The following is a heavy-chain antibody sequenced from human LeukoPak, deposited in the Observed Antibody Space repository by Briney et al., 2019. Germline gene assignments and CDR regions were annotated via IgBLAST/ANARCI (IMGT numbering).Heavy chain of an antibody. CDR3: ARQDDQDHGHPNWFDP. V-gene: IGHV4-39*01. J-gene: IGHJ5*02. D-gene: IGHD4-17*01. CDR1: GGSIYSRGFY. Sequence: SETLSLTCTVSGGSIYSRGFYWGWIRQSPGKGLEWIGIISYSGGTFYNPSLKSRVTISIDTSKNQFSLKLTSVTAADTSVYYCARQDDQDHGHPNWFDPWDQGTLVTVSS. CDR2: ISYSGGT.